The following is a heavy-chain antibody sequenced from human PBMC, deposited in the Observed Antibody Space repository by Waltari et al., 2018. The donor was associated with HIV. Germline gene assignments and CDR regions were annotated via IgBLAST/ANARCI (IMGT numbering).Heavy chain of an antibody. V-gene: IGHV1-8*01. CDR3: ARGPQDYPKYYFDY. D-gene: IGHD4-17*01. J-gene: IGHJ4*02. CDR1: GYTFTSSD. CDR2: MNPNSGNT. Sequence: QVQLVQSGAEVKKPGASVKVSCKASGYTFTSSDINWVRHATGQGLGWLGWMNPNSGNTSDAQSFQGRVTMTRNTSISTAYMELSSLRSEDTAVYFCARGPQDYPKYYFDYWGQGTLVTVSS.